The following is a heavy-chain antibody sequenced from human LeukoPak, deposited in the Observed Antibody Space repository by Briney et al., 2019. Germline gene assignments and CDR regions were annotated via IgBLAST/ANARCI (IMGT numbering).Heavy chain of an antibody. Sequence: GGSLRLSCAASGFTFSSYSMNWVRRAPGKGLEWVSSISSSSSYIYYADSVKGRFTISRDNAKNSLYLQMNSLRAEDTAVYYCARDGYCSSTSCYVGSFDYWGQGTLVAVSS. D-gene: IGHD2-2*01. CDR1: GFTFSSYS. J-gene: IGHJ4*02. CDR2: ISSSSSYI. CDR3: ARDGYCSSTSCYVGSFDY. V-gene: IGHV3-21*01.